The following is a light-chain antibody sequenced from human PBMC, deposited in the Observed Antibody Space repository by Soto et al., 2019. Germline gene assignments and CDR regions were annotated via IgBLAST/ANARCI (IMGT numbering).Light chain of an antibody. V-gene: IGLV1-40*01. CDR3: SSYTSSTSYV. CDR1: SSNIGAGYD. Sequence: QSVLTQPPSVSGAPGQRVTISCTGTSSNIGAGYDVHWYQQLPGTAPKLLIYGSTNRPSGVPDRFSGSKSGTSASLAITGLQAADEADYYCSSYTSSTSYVFGTGTKLTVL. CDR2: GST. J-gene: IGLJ1*01.